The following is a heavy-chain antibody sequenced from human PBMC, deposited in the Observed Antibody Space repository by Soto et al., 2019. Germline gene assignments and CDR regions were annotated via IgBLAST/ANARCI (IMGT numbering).Heavy chain of an antibody. J-gene: IGHJ4*02. Sequence: SETLSLTCAVYGGSFSGYYWSWIRQPPGKGLEWIGEINHSGSTNYNPSLKSRVTISVDTSKNQFSLKLSSVTAADTAVYYCARARISIGDFDYWGQGTLVTVS. CDR1: GGSFSGYY. D-gene: IGHD2-15*01. CDR2: INHSGST. V-gene: IGHV4-34*01. CDR3: ARARISIGDFDY.